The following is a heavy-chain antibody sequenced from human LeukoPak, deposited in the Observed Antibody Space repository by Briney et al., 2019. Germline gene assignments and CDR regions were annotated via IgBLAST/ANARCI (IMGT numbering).Heavy chain of an antibody. V-gene: IGHV6-1*01. CDR1: GDSVSSNSAD. Sequence: SQTLSLTCAISGDSVSSNSADLNWIRQSPSRGLEWLGRTYYRSKWYNDYAVSVKSRITINPDTSKNQFSLQLNPVTPEDTAVYYCARGAGPKQQLTAYYFDYWGQGTLVTVSS. D-gene: IGHD6-13*01. CDR3: ARGAGPKQQLTAYYFDY. J-gene: IGHJ4*02. CDR2: TYYRSKWYN.